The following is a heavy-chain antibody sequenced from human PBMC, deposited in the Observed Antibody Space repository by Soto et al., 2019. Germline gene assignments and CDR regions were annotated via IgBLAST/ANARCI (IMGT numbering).Heavy chain of an antibody. CDR1: GGSISNFY. CDR2: VHYSGTT. Sequence: QVQLQESGPGLVKPSETLSLTCTVSGGSISNFYWTWIRQPPGKGLEWIGNVHYSGTTNYNPSVSSRVTTAVATAKNQLSLNLTSVTAADTAVYYCARHKAAGSDRGGMDVWGQGTTVTVSS. V-gene: IGHV4-59*08. D-gene: IGHD6-25*01. CDR3: ARHKAAGSDRGGMDV. J-gene: IGHJ6*02.